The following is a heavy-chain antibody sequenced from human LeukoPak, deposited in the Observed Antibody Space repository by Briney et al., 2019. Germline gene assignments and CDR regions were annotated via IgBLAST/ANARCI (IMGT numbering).Heavy chain of an antibody. CDR2: IYYSGST. V-gene: IGHV4-39*07. D-gene: IGHD3-9*01. Sequence: SETLSLTCTVSGGSISSSSYYWGWIRQPPGKGLEWIGSIYYSGSTYYNPSLESRVTISVDTSKNQFSLKLSSVTAADTAVYYCASAGPLRYFDWLSRPFEHFQHWGQGTLVTVSS. J-gene: IGHJ1*01. CDR1: GGSISSSSYY. CDR3: ASAGPLRYFDWLSRPFEHFQH.